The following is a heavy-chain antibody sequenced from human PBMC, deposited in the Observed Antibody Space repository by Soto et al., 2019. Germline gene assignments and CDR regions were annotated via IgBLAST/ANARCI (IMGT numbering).Heavy chain of an antibody. V-gene: IGHV4-30-4*01. CDR1: GGSISSGDNY. CDR2: IYYSGST. J-gene: IGHJ4*02. Sequence: SETLSLTCTVSGGSISSGDNYWSWIRQPPGKGLEWIGYIYYSGSTYYNPSLKSRVTISVDTSKNQFSLKLSSVTAADTAVYYCARARGARYFDYWGQGTLVTVSS. CDR3: ARARGARYFDY. D-gene: IGHD2-15*01.